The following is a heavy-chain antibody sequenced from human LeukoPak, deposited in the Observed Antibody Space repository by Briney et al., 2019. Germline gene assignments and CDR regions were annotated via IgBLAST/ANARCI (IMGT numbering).Heavy chain of an antibody. CDR2: ISYSGST. CDR3: ARVGDYGDYDFDY. V-gene: IGHV4-59*12. J-gene: IGHJ4*02. Sequence: SETLSLTCTVSGGSISVYYWSWIRQAPGKGLEWIGYISYSGSTNYNPSLKSRVTISLDMSKNQFSLKLSSVTAADTAVYYCARVGDYGDYDFDYWGQGTLVTVSS. CDR1: GGSISVYY. D-gene: IGHD4-17*01.